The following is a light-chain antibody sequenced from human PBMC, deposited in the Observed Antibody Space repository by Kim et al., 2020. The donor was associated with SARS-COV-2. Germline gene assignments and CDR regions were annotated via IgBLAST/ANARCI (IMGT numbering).Light chain of an antibody. Sequence: QSVLTQPPSASGTTGQRVTISCSGSSSNIGSNYVYWYQQLPGTAPKLLIYRNNQRPSGVPDRFSGSKSGTSASLAISGLRSEDEADYYCVAWDDSLSGRVFGGGTQLTVL. J-gene: IGLJ3*02. CDR3: VAWDDSLSGRV. V-gene: IGLV1-47*01. CDR1: SSNIGSNY. CDR2: RNN.